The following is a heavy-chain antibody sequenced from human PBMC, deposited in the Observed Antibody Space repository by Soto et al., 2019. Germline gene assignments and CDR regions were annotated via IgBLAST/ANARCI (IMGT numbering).Heavy chain of an antibody. J-gene: IGHJ4*02. CDR1: GGSFSGYY. CDR2: INHSGST. CDR3: ARAPTGTTFDY. V-gene: IGHV4-34*01. Sequence: PSETLSLTCAVYGGSFSGYYWSWIRQPPGKGLEWIGEINHSGSTNYNPSLKSRVTISVDTSKNQFSLKLSSVTAADTAVYYCARAPTGTTFDYWGQGTLVTVSS. D-gene: IGHD1-1*01.